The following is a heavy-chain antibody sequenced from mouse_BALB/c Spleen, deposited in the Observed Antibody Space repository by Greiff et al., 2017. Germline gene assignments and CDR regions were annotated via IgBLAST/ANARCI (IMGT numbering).Heavy chain of an antibody. CDR1: GYAFSNYL. Sequence: QVQLKQSGAELVRPGTSVKVSCKASGYAFSNYLIEWVKQRPGQGLEWIGVINPGSGGTNYNEKFKGKATLTADKSSSTAYMQLSSLTSDDSAVYFCAKCNFDYWGQGTALTVSS. J-gene: IGHJ2*01. CDR3: AKCNFDY. CDR2: INPGSGGT. V-gene: IGHV1-54*01.